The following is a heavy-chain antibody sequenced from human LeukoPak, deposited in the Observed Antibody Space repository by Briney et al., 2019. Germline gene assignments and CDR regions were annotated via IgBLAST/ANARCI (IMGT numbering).Heavy chain of an antibody. V-gene: IGHV3-23*01. D-gene: IGHD2-15*01. CDR2: ISGSGGSA. J-gene: IGHJ4*02. Sequence: GGSLRLSCAASGFTFDDYGMSWVRQAPGKGLEWVSAISGSGGSAYYADSVKGRFTISRDNSKNTLYLQMNSLRAEDTAVYYCAKDSKVAATLLSYWGQGTLVTVSS. CDR1: GFTFDDYG. CDR3: AKDSKVAATLLSY.